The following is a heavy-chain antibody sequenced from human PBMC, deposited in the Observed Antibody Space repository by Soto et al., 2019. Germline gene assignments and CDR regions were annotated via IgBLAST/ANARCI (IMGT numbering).Heavy chain of an antibody. CDR2: IYHSGNT. CDR1: GGSISSGTYY. CDR3: ARVVLAGPTGWFDP. D-gene: IGHD6-13*01. V-gene: IGHV4-31*03. J-gene: IGHJ5*02. Sequence: QVQLRESGPGLVTPSQTLSLTCTVSGGSISSGTYYWSWIRQHPGKGLEWIGYIYHSGNTYYSPSLESRVTISVDTSKNQFSLKLSSATAADTAVYYCARVVLAGPTGWFDPWGQGTLVTVSS.